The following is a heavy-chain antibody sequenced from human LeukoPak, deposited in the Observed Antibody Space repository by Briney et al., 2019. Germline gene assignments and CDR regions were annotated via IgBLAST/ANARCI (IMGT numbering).Heavy chain of an antibody. CDR3: ARDPVCSGGGCYVAFDI. Sequence: ASVKVSCKASGYTFTSYGISWVRQAPGQGLEWMGWISAYNGNTNYAQKLQGRVTMTTDTSTSTAYMELRSLRSDDTAVYYCARDPVCSGGGCYVAFDIWGQGTMVTVSS. J-gene: IGHJ3*02. CDR1: GYTFTSYG. D-gene: IGHD2-15*01. V-gene: IGHV1-18*01. CDR2: ISAYNGNT.